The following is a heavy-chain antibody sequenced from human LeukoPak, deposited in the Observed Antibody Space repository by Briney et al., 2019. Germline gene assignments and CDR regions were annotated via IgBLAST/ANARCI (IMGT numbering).Heavy chain of an antibody. D-gene: IGHD6-13*01. CDR2: LRYDGSNE. J-gene: IGHJ4*02. Sequence: GSLKPPCSGSGFGFRNYGMHWVRQASSQGLGWVAFLRYDGSNEYYADSVKGRFTISRDNSKNTLYLQMNSLRAEDTAVYCCAKDRPSYSSSGRLFDYWGQGTLVTVSS. CDR1: GFGFRNYG. V-gene: IGHV3-30*02. CDR3: AKDRPSYSSSGRLFDY.